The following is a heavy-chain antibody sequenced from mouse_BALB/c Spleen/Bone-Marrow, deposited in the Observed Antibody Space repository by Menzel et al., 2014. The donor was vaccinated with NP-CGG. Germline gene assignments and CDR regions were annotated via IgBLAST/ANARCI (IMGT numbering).Heavy chain of an antibody. CDR2: ISPGNGDI. V-gene: IGHV1S53*02. Sequence: VQLVESDAELVKPGASVKISCKASGYTFTDHAIHWVKQKPEQGLEWIGYISPGNGDIKYNEKFKGKATLTADKSSSTAYMQLNSLTSEDAAVYFCKSNNYGSSRGFVYWGQGTLVTVSA. CDR3: KSNNYGSSRGFVY. CDR1: GYTFTDHA. D-gene: IGHD1-1*01. J-gene: IGHJ3*01.